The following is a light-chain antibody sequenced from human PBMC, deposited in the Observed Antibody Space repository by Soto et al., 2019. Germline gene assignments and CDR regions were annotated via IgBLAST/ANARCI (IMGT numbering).Light chain of an antibody. J-gene: IGKJ1*01. Sequence: DIVMTQSPLSLPVTPGEPASISCRSSQSLLHSNGYNYLDWYLQKPGQSPQLLIYWGSNRASGVPGRFSGSGSGTDFTLKISRVEAEDVGVYYCMQALQTPTFGQGTKVDIK. CDR3: MQALQTPT. V-gene: IGKV2-28*01. CDR1: QSLLHSNGYNY. CDR2: WGS.